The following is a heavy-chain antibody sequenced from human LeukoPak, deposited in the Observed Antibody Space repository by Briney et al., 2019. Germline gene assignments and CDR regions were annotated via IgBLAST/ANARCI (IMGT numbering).Heavy chain of an antibody. V-gene: IGHV3-53*01. CDR3: AREDEDSGLALDY. CDR1: GFTVSSNY. J-gene: IGHJ4*02. CDR2: ISSAGST. D-gene: IGHD3-10*01. Sequence: PGGSLRLSCAASGFTVSSNYVTWVRQAPGEGLEWVSVISSAGSTYYADSVKGRFTISRDNSKNTLYLQMNSLRAEDTAVYYCAREDEDSGLALDYWGQGTLVTVSS.